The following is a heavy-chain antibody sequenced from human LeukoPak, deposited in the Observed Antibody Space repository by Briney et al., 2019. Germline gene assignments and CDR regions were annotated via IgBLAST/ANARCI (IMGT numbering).Heavy chain of an antibody. V-gene: IGHV3-23*01. CDR1: GFTFSSYV. CDR2: ISGGGTTT. CDR3: ARGTFLSGASPLDY. J-gene: IGHJ4*02. Sequence: PGGSLRLSCAASGFTFSSYVMNWVRQAPGRGLEWVSAISGGGTTTYYADSVKGRFTISRDNSKNTLYLQMISLRAEDTALYYCARGTFLSGASPLDYWGQGTLVTVSS. D-gene: IGHD3-10*01.